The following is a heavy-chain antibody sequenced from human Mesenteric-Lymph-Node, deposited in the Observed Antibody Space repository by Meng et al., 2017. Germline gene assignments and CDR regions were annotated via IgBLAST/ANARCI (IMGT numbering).Heavy chain of an antibody. CDR3: ARECSPEVVITHCHYYGMDV. J-gene: IGHJ6*02. Sequence: GESLKISCAASGFIFSNGWMTWVRQAPGKGLEWVSSISNSSTIYYADSVKGRFTISRDNSKNTLYLQMNSLRAEDTAVYYCARECSPEVVITHCHYYGMDVWGQGTTVTVSS. V-gene: IGHV3-69-1*01. D-gene: IGHD3-22*01. CDR2: ISNSSTI. CDR1: GFIFSNGW.